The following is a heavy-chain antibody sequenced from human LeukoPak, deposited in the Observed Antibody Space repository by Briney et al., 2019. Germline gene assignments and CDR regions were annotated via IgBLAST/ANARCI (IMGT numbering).Heavy chain of an antibody. J-gene: IGHJ3*02. D-gene: IGHD3-9*01. V-gene: IGHV4-34*01. CDR1: GGSFSGYY. CDR2: INHSGST. CDR3: TRHLRGHYDILTGYKRDDAFDI. Sequence: SETLSLTCAVYGGSFSGYYWSWIRQPPGKGLEWIGEINHSGSTNYNPSLKSRVTISVDTSKNQFSLKLSSVTAADTAVYYCTRHLRGHYDILTGYKRDDAFDIWGQGTMVTVSS.